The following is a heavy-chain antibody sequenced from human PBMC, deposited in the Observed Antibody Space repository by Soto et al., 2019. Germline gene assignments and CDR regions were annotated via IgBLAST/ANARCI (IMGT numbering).Heavy chain of an antibody. J-gene: IGHJ4*02. V-gene: IGHV3-33*01. CDR2: IWYDGSNK. Sequence: LRLSCAASGVTFSSYGMHWVLQAPGKGLEWVAVIWYDGSNKYYADSVKGRFTISRDNSKNTLYLQMNSLRAEDTAVYYCARDSGSYYPYFDYWGQGTLVIVSS. CDR1: GVTFSSYG. CDR3: ARDSGSYYPYFDY. D-gene: IGHD1-26*01.